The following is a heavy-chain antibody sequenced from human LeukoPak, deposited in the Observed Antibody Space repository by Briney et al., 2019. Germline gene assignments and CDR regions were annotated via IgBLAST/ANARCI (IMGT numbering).Heavy chain of an antibody. J-gene: IGHJ3*02. CDR3: ARDDSGSGDAFDI. CDR2: INHSGST. CDR1: GGSFSGYY. Sequence: SETLSFTCAVYGGSFSGYYWSWIRQPPGKGLEWIGEINHSGSTNYNPSLKSRVTISVDTSKNQFSLKLSSVTAADTAVYYCARDDSGSGDAFDIWGQGAMVTVSS. D-gene: IGHD1-26*01. V-gene: IGHV4-34*01.